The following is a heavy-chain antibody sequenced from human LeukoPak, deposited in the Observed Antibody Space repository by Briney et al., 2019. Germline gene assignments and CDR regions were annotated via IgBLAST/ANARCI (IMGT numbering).Heavy chain of an antibody. D-gene: IGHD1-26*01. CDR1: GFTFSSYA. J-gene: IGHJ4*02. CDR2: ISGSGGST. CDR3: AKERTARGSYSPFGY. V-gene: IGHV3-23*01. Sequence: PGGSLRLSCAASGFTFSSYAMSWVHQAPGKGLEWVSAISGSGGSTYYADSVKGRFTISRDNSKSTLYLQMNSLRAEDTAVYYCAKERTARGSYSPFGYWGQGTLVTVSS.